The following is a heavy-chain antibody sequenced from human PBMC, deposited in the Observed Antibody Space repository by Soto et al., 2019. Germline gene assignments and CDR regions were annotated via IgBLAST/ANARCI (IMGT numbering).Heavy chain of an antibody. CDR1: GYTFTSYA. V-gene: IGHV1-3*01. J-gene: IGHJ3*02. CDR3: ARETPMTTVTTYAFDI. D-gene: IGHD4-17*01. CDR2: INAGNGNT. Sequence: QVQLVQSGAEVKKPGASVKVSCKASGYTFTSYAMHWVRQAPGQRLEWMGWINAGNGNTKYLQKFQGRVTITRDTSASTAYMELSSLRSEDTAVYYCARETPMTTVTTYAFDIWGQGTMVTVSS.